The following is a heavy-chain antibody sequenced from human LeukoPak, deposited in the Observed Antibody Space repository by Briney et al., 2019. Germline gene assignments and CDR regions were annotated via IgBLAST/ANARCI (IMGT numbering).Heavy chain of an antibody. V-gene: IGHV3-53*01. CDR1: GFTVSSNY. Sequence: GALRLSCAAPGFTVSSNYMSWVRQAPGKGLEWVSVIYSGSSTYYADSVKGRFTISRDNSKNTLYLQMNSLRAEDTAVYYCARDPGSVFDYWGQGTLVTVSS. CDR2: IYSGSST. J-gene: IGHJ4*02. D-gene: IGHD1-1*01. CDR3: ARDPGSVFDY.